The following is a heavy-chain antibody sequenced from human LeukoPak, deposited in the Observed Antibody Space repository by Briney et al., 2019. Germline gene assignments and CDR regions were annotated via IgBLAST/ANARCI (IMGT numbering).Heavy chain of an antibody. CDR3: ARIDIVVVPAASARSGWFDP. Sequence: SETLSLTCAVYGGSFSGYYWSWIRQPPGKGLEWIGEINHSGSTNCNPSLKSRVTISVDTSKNQFSLKLSSVTAADTAVYYCARIDIVVVPAASARSGWFDPWGQGTLVTVSS. CDR2: INHSGST. D-gene: IGHD2-2*01. CDR1: GGSFSGYY. J-gene: IGHJ5*02. V-gene: IGHV4-34*01.